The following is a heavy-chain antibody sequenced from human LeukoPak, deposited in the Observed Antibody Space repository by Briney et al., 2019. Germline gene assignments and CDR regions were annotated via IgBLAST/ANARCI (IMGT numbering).Heavy chain of an antibody. Sequence: RVSCKASGYTFSSYDMHWVRQATGKGLEWVSAIGTAGDTYYPGSVKGRFTISRENAKNSLYLQMNSLRAGDTAVYYCARATTVTTQGYYFDYWGQGTLVTVSS. J-gene: IGHJ4*02. CDR2: IGTAGDT. D-gene: IGHD4-17*01. CDR3: ARATTVTTQGYYFDY. CDR1: GYTFSSYD. V-gene: IGHV3-13*01.